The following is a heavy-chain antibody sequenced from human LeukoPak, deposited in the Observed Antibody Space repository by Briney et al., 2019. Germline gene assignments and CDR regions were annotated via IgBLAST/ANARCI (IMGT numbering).Heavy chain of an antibody. CDR1: GFTFSSYA. Sequence: GGSLRLSCAASGFTFSSYAMNWVRQAPGKGLEWVSGISGSGTNTDYIDSVKGRFTVSRDNAKNSVYLHMNSLRAEDTAVYYCARDKVVGPTKFDSWGQGTLVTVSS. V-gene: IGHV3-23*01. CDR2: ISGSGTNT. J-gene: IGHJ5*01. D-gene: IGHD1-26*01. CDR3: ARDKVVGPTKFDS.